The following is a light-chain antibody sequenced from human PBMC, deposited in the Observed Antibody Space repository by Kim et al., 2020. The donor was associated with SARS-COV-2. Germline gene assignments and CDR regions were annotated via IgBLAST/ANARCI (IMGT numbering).Light chain of an antibody. J-gene: IGLJ2*01. CDR3: QAWEMSSYVV. CDR1: KLQNKY. Sequence: PGLTATITCSGDKLQNKYVSWYQKKPGLSPVLVLFNPNRRPSGIPERFSGASSANTATLTISGSQAMDEAEYYCQAWEMSSYVVFGGGTQLTVL. V-gene: IGLV3-1*01. CDR2: NPN.